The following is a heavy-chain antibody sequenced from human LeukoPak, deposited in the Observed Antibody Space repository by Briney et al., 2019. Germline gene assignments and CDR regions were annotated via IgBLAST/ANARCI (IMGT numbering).Heavy chain of an antibody. CDR1: GFTVSSNY. CDR3: ARERIAAAGYYYYGMDV. V-gene: IGHV3-53*01. D-gene: IGHD6-13*01. Sequence: GGSLRLSCAASGFTVSSNYMSWVRQAPGKGLEWVSVIYSGGSTYYADSVKGRFTISRDNSKNTLYLQMNSLRAEDTAVYYCARERIAAAGYYYYGMDVWGQGTRSPSP. J-gene: IGHJ6*02. CDR2: IYSGGST.